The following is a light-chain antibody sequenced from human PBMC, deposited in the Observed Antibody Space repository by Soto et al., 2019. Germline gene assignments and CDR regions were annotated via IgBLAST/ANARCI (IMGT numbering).Light chain of an antibody. Sequence: DIPLTQSPSFLSASVGDRVTITCRASQAINTYLAWYQQKPGKAPKLLIYDASTLKSGVPSRFSGSGSGTEFSLTISNLQHAEFATYYCQHLNSYPLTFGGGNKVEIK. J-gene: IGKJ4*01. V-gene: IGKV1-9*01. CDR1: QAINTY. CDR3: QHLNSYPLT. CDR2: DAS.